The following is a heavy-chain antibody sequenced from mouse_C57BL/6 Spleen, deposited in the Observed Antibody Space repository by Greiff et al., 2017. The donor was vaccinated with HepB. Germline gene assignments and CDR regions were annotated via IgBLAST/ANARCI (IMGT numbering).Heavy chain of an antibody. D-gene: IGHD2-14*01. CDR1: GYTFTSYW. CDR2: IDPSDSYT. Sequence: QVQLQQPGAELVMPGASVKLSCKASGYTFTSYWMHWVKQRPGQGLEWIGEIDPSDSYTNYNQKFKGKSTLTVDKSSSTAYMQLSSLTSEDSAVYYCARRTRWYFDVWGTGTTVTVSS. J-gene: IGHJ1*03. CDR3: ARRTRWYFDV. V-gene: IGHV1-69*01.